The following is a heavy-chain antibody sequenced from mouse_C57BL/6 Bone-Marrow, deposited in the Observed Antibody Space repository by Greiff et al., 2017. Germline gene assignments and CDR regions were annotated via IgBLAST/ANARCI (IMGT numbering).Heavy chain of an antibody. CDR2: IYPGGGYT. J-gene: IGHJ3*01. V-gene: IGHV1-63*01. CDR3: ARRDYGSSDGFAY. CDR1: GYTFTNYW. D-gene: IGHD1-1*01. Sequence: QVQLQQSGAELVRPGPSVKMSCKASGYTFTNYWIGWAKQRPGHGLEWIGDIYPGGGYTNYNEKFKGKATLTADQSSSTAYLQFSSLTFEDAAIYYCARRDYGSSDGFAYWGQGTLVTVSA.